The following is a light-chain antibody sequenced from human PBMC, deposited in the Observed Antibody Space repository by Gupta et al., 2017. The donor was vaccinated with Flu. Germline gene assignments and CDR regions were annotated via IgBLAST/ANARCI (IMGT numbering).Light chain of an antibody. CDR2: SNK. J-gene: IGLJ2*01. V-gene: IGLV1-44*01. CDR1: SSNIGSNT. Sequence: QSVLPQPPSASGTPGQRVTISCSGSSSNIGSNTVTWYQQHPATAPKLLIYSNKQRPSGVPDGFSGSKYGTSASMAVSGLQSEEEADYYCAAADDSRNGVVFGGGNKLTVL. CDR3: AAADDSRNGVV.